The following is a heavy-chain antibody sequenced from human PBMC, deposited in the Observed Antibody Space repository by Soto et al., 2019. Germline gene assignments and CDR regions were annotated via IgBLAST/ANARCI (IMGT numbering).Heavy chain of an antibody. CDR1: GFTFSSYA. Sequence: QVQLVESGGGVVQPGRSLRLSCAASGFTFSSYAMHWVRQAPGKGLEWVAVISYDGSNQYYADSVKGRFTISRDNSKNTLYLQMTSLRAEDTAVYYCARGDRAFDIWGQGTMVTVSS. D-gene: IGHD3-22*01. CDR3: ARGDRAFDI. J-gene: IGHJ3*02. V-gene: IGHV3-30-3*01. CDR2: ISYDGSNQ.